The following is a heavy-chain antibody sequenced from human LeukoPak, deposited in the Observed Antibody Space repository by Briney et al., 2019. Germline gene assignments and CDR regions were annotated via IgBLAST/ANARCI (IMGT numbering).Heavy chain of an antibody. D-gene: IGHD3/OR15-3a*01. V-gene: IGHV6-1*01. Sequence: SQTPSLTCAISGDSVSSNSAVWNWIRQSPSRGLEWLGRTYYRSKRFNEYAVSVKSRITINPDTSKNQFSLQLNSVTPEDTAVYYCVRSLNWSFDSWGQGTLVTVSS. CDR1: GDSVSSNSAV. J-gene: IGHJ4*02. CDR2: TYYRSKRFN. CDR3: VRSLNWSFDS.